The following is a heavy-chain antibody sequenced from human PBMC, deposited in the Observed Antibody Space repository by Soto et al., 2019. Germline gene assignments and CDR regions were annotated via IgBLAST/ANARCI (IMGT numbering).Heavy chain of an antibody. V-gene: IGHV1-18*01. J-gene: IGHJ3*02. CDR2: ISAYNGNT. CDR1: GYTFTSNG. CDR3: ARGLQVYDFWEGLDVFDI. Sequence: GASVKASCKASGYTFTSNGIRWVRQAPGQGLEWMGWISAYNGNTNYAQKLQGRVTMTTDTSTSTAYMELRSLRSDDTAVYYCARGLQVYDFWEGLDVFDIWGQGTMVTVSS. D-gene: IGHD3-3*01.